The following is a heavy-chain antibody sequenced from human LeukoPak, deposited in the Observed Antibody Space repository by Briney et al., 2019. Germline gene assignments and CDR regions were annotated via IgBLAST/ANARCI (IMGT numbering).Heavy chain of an antibody. CDR2: IYSGGNT. CDR1: GFTVSSNY. J-gene: IGHJ4*02. Sequence: GGSLRLSCAASGFTVSSNYMSWVRQALGKGLEWVSVIYSGGNTYYADSVKGRFTISRDNSKNTLYLQMSSLRVEDTAVYYCASGYSNSWYSADFDYWGQGTLVTVSS. CDR3: ASGYSNSWYSADFDY. D-gene: IGHD6-13*01. V-gene: IGHV3-66*01.